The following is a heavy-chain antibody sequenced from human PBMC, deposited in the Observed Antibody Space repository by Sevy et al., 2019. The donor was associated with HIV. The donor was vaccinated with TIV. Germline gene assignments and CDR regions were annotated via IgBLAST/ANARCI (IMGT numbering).Heavy chain of an antibody. D-gene: IGHD3-10*01. CDR3: ARDLPPLDYYGSGSYYTSDY. V-gene: IGHV1-18*01. Sequence: ASVKVSCKASGYTFTSHGISWVRQAPGQGLEWVGWISTYNDDTKYAQKVQGRVTMTTDTSTTTVFMGLRSLRSDDTAIYYCARDLPPLDYYGSGSYYTSDYWGQGTLVTVSS. J-gene: IGHJ4*02. CDR1: GYTFTSHG. CDR2: ISTYNDDT.